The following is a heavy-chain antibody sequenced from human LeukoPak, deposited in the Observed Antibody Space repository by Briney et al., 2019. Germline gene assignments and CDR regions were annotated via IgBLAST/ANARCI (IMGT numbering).Heavy chain of an antibody. CDR1: GYSISSGYY. J-gene: IGHJ3*02. V-gene: IGHV4-38-2*02. CDR3: ARELLRYFDWLSGGPNDAFDI. D-gene: IGHD3-9*01. CDR2: IYHSGST. Sequence: PSETLSLTCAVSGYSISSGYYWGWIRQPPGKGLEWIRSIYHSGSTYYNPSLKSRVTISVDTSKNQFSLKLSSVTAADTAVYYCARELLRYFDWLSGGPNDAFDIWGQGTMVTVSS.